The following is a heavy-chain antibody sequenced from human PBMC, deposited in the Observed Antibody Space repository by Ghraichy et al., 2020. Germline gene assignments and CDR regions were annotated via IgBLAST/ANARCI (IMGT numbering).Heavy chain of an antibody. CDR1: GGSISSYY. CDR2: IYYSGST. V-gene: IGHV4-59*08. J-gene: IGHJ6*03. Sequence: SQTLSLTCTVSGGSISSYYWSWNRQPPGKGLEWIGYIYYSGSTNYNPSLKSLVTISVDTSKNQFSLKLSSVTAADTAVYYCERHGGAYYDILTGYYKWYYYYYMDVWGKRTTVTVSS. D-gene: IGHD3-9*01. CDR3: ERHGGAYYDILTGYYKWYYYYYMDV.